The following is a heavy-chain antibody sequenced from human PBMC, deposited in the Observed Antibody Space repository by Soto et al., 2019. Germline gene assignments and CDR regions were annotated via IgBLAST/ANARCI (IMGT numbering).Heavy chain of an antibody. Sequence: QVQLQESGPGLVEPSGTLSLTCAVSGDSISSSHWWSWVRPPPGKGLEWIGEIFHSGATKYNPSLESRVTMSVDKSNNQLSLKLRSVTAADTAVYYCARQLERGDLPEGFEYWGQGTLATVSS. CDR3: ARQLERGDLPEGFEY. CDR1: GDSISSSHW. J-gene: IGHJ4*02. V-gene: IGHV4-4*02. CDR2: IFHSGAT. D-gene: IGHD1-1*01.